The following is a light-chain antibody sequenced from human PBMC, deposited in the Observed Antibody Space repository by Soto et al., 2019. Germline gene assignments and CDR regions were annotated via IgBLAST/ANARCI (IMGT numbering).Light chain of an antibody. V-gene: IGLV1-44*01. Sequence: QLVLTQPPSASGTPGQRVTISCSGSSSNIGSNTVNWYQQLPGAAPKLLIQSNNQRPSGVPDRCSGYQSGTSASLAISGLQSEDEADYYCAVWDDSLNGYVLGTGTKVTVL. J-gene: IGLJ1*01. CDR1: SSNIGSNT. CDR2: SNN. CDR3: AVWDDSLNGYV.